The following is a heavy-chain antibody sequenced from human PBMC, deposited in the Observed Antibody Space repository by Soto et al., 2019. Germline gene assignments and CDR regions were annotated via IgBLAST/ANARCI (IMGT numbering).Heavy chain of an antibody. V-gene: IGHV6-1*01. Sequence: PSQTLSLTCAISGDSVSSNSAAWNWIRQSPSRGLEWLGRTYYRSKWYNDYAVSVKSRITINPDTSKNQFSLKLNSVTPEDTAVYYCARVEGGRNSSGWYYYYFDYWGQGTLVTVSS. J-gene: IGHJ4*02. CDR1: GDSVSSNSAA. CDR2: TYYRSKWYN. CDR3: ARVEGGRNSSGWYYYYFDY. D-gene: IGHD6-19*01.